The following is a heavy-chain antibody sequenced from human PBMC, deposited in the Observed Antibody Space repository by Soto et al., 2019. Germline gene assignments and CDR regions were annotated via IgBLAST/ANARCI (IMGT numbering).Heavy chain of an antibody. CDR1: GGSISSYY. CDR3: ARDGCPYRRGWFDP. Sequence: QVQLQESGPGLVKPSETLSLTCTVSGGSISSYYWSWIRQPPGKGLEWIGYIYYSGSTNYNPSLKSRDNTPVDTSKNQCTLKPSAVTAEDTAVYYCARDGCPYRRGWFDPWGQGTLVTVSS. CDR2: IYYSGST. V-gene: IGHV4-59*01. J-gene: IGHJ5*02. D-gene: IGHD2-2*03.